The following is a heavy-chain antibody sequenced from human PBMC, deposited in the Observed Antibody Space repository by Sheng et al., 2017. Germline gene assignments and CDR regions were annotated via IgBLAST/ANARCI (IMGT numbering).Heavy chain of an antibody. V-gene: IGHV3-53*01. CDR2: IYSGGST. D-gene: IGHD6-13*01. CDR3: AIAAAGTDYYYYGMDV. CDR1: GFTVSSNY. Sequence: EVQLVESGGGLIQPGGSLRLSCAASGFTVSSNYMSWVRQAPGKGLEWVSVIYSGGSTYYADSVKGRFTISRDNSKNTLYLQMNSLRAEDTAVYYCAIAAAGTDYYYYGMDVWGQGTTVTVSS. J-gene: IGHJ6*02.